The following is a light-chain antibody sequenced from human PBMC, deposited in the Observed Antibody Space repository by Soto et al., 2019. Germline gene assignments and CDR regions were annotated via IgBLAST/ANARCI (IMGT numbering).Light chain of an antibody. J-gene: IGLJ1*01. V-gene: IGLV2-14*01. CDR3: SSYTSSSTLTV. Sequence: QALLTPPGSLSWSSGQSSTLSRPGNRRDGGGYNYVSWYQQHPGKAPKLMIYDVSNRPSGVSNRFSGSKSGNTASLTISGLQAEDEADYYCSSYTSSSTLTVFGTGTKVTVL. CDR2: DVS. CDR1: RRDGGGYNY.